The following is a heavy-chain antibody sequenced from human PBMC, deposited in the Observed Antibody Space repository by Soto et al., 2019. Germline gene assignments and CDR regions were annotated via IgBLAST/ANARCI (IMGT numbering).Heavy chain of an antibody. Sequence: QVQLVQSGAEVKKPGSSVKVSCKASGGTFSSYAISWVRQAPGQGLEWMGGIIPIFGTANYAQKFQGRVTITADESTSIAYMELSSLRSEDTAVYYCARVNYDSSGYPQYYFDYWGQGTLVTVSS. J-gene: IGHJ4*02. D-gene: IGHD3-22*01. CDR3: ARVNYDSSGYPQYYFDY. CDR1: GGTFSSYA. V-gene: IGHV1-69*12. CDR2: IIPIFGTA.